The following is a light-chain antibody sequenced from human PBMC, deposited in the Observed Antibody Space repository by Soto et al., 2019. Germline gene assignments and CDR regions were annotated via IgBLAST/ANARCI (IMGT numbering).Light chain of an antibody. Sequence: EIVLTQSPGTLSLSPGERATLSCRASQSVSSSYLAWYQQKPGQAPRLLIYGASSRATGIPDRFSGSGSGTDFTLTISRLEPEDFAVYYCQQDGSSPRYNFGQGTKLEIK. V-gene: IGKV3-20*01. CDR1: QSVSSSY. CDR2: GAS. CDR3: QQDGSSPRYN. J-gene: IGKJ2*01.